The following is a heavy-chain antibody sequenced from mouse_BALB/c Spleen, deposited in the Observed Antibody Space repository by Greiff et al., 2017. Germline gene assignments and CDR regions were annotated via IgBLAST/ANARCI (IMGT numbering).Heavy chain of an antibody. CDR2: ISSGGGST. D-gene: IGHD3-3*01. V-gene: IGHV5-12-1*01. J-gene: IGHJ4*01. CDR1: GFAFSSYD. CDR3: ARQSTARAMDY. Sequence: EVKLMESGGGLVKPGGSLKLSCAASGFAFSSYDMSWVRQTPEKRLEWVAYISSGGGSTYYPDTVKGRFTISRDNAKNTLYLQMSSLKSEDTAVYYCARQSTARAMDYWGQGTSVTVSS.